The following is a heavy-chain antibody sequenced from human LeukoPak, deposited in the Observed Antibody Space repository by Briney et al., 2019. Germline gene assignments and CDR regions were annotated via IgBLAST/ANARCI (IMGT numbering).Heavy chain of an antibody. J-gene: IGHJ5*02. V-gene: IGHV1-3*01. CDR1: GYTFTSYA. Sequence: ASVKVSCKASGYTFTSYAMHWVRQAPGQRLEWMGWINVGNGNTKYSQKFQGRVTITADESTSTAYMELSSLRSEDTAVYYCATGSGSPLLATWFDPWGQGTLVTVSS. CDR2: INVGNGNT. CDR3: ATGSGSPLLATWFDP. D-gene: IGHD3-10*01.